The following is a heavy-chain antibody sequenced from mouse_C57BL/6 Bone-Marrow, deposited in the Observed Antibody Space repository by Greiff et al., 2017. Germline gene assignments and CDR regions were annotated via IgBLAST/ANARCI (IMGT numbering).Heavy chain of an antibody. CDR3: TTIYYDGRSPLDF. Sequence: EVQLQQSGAELVRPGASVKLSCTASGFNIKDDYMHWVKQRPEQGLEWIGWIDPENGDTEDASKFTGKATISADTSANTAYLQLRSLTSEDTAVYYWTTIYYDGRSPLDFWGQGTTPTVSS. CDR2: IDPENGDT. D-gene: IGHD1-1*01. CDR1: GFNIKDDY. V-gene: IGHV14-4*01. J-gene: IGHJ2*01.